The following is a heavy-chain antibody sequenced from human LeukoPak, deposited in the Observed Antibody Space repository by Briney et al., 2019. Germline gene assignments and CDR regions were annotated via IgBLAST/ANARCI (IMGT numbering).Heavy chain of an antibody. J-gene: IGHJ3*02. CDR3: ARDKQQQLATWRGDAFDI. CDR2: INPNSGGT. CDR1: GYTFTGYY. Sequence: GASVKVSCKASGYTFTGYYMHWVRQAPGQGLEWMGWINPNSGGTNYAQKLQGRVTMTTDTSTSTAYMELRSLRSDDTAAYYCARDKQQQLATWRGDAFDIWGQGTMVTVSS. V-gene: IGHV1-2*02. D-gene: IGHD6-13*01.